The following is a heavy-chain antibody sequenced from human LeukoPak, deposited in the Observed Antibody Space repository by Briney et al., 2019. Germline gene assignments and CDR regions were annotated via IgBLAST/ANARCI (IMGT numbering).Heavy chain of an antibody. V-gene: IGHV3-30*02. CDR1: GFIFSSYG. D-gene: IGHD3-10*01. CDR2: IRSDGSNK. J-gene: IGHJ4*02. Sequence: PGGSLRLSCAASGFIFSSYGMHWVRQAPGKGLEWVAFIRSDGSNKNYADSVKGRFTISRDNSKNTLYLQMNSLRAEDTAVYYCAKGPHYYGSGNYRRGHYFDYWGQGTLVTVSS. CDR3: AKGPHYYGSGNYRRGHYFDY.